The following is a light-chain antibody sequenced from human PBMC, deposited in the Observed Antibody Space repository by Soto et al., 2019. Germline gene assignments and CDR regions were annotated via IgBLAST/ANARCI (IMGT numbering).Light chain of an antibody. J-gene: IGLJ1*01. CDR2: RNT. CDR3: EAWDDSLSGHV. CDR1: RSNIGNNY. V-gene: IGLV1-47*01. Sequence: QLVLTQPPSASGTPGQTVTISCSGSRSNIGNNYVCWYQQLPGAAPKLLIYRNTQRPSGVPDRFSGSKSGTAASLAISGLRSEDEADYFCEAWDDSLSGHVFGTGTQLTVL.